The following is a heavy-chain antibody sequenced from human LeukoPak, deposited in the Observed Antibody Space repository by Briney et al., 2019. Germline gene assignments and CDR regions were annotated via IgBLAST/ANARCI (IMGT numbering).Heavy chain of an antibody. Sequence: ASVKVSCKASGYTFTSYDSNWVRQATGKGRNGMCWINPNSGNTGYAQKFQGRVTITRNTSISTPYMELSSLRSEDTAVYYCARVTVVVPPTQIWFDPWGQGTLVTVSS. J-gene: IGHJ5*02. CDR3: ARVTVVVPPTQIWFDP. D-gene: IGHD2-2*01. CDR2: INPNSGNT. V-gene: IGHV1-8*03. CDR1: GYTFTSYD.